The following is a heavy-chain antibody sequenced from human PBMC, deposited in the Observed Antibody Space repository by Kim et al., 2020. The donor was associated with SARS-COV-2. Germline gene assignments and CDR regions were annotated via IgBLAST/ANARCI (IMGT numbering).Heavy chain of an antibody. J-gene: IGHJ6*01. CDR2: ISYDGSNK. Sequence: SLRLSCAASGFTFSSYAMHWVRPAPGKGLEWVAAISYDGSNKYYADSVKGRFTISRDNSKNTLYLQMNSLRAEDTAVYYCARDPRSKNRGYDSYYYYGM. D-gene: IGHD5-12*01. CDR3: ARDPRSKNRGYDSYYYYGM. V-gene: IGHV3-30-3*01. CDR1: GFTFSSYA.